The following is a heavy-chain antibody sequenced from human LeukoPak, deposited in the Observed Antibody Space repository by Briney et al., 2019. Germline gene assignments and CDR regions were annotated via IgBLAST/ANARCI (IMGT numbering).Heavy chain of an antibody. CDR2: ISSSGNII. Sequence: GGSLRLSCAASGFSFSSYEMNWVRQAPGKGLEWVSYISSSGNIIYYADSVKGRFTISRDNAKNSLYLQMNSLRAEDTAVYYCARGELRGYYFDYWGQGTLVTVPS. V-gene: IGHV3-48*03. CDR3: ARGELRGYYFDY. CDR1: GFSFSSYE. J-gene: IGHJ4*02. D-gene: IGHD1-26*01.